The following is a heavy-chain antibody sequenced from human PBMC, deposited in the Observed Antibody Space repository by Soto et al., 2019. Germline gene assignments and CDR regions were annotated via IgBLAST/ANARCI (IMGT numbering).Heavy chain of an antibody. CDR2: VNHSGST. J-gene: IGHJ5*02. CDR1: RGSLRGYY. V-gene: IGHV4-34*01. CDR3: ARGWSGLVIIRFDP. Sequence: PSETLSLTCSLYRGSLRGYYWSWIREPPGKGLEWIGEVNHSGSTNYNPSLKSRVTISVDTSKNQFSLKLSSVTAADTAVYYCARGWSGLVIIRFDPWGQGTLVTVSS. D-gene: IGHD3-9*01.